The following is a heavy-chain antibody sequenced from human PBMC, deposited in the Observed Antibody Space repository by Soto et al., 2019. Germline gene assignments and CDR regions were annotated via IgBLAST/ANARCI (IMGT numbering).Heavy chain of an antibody. Sequence: KPSETLSLTCTVSGGSISSYYWSWIRQPPGKGLEWIGYIHYSGTTNYNPSLNSRVTISVDTSKNQFSLKLSSVTAADTAVYYCARDKEARHNNWFDPWGQGTLVTVSS. V-gene: IGHV4-59*01. D-gene: IGHD6-6*01. CDR3: ARDKEARHNNWFDP. CDR2: IHYSGTT. CDR1: GGSISSYY. J-gene: IGHJ5*02.